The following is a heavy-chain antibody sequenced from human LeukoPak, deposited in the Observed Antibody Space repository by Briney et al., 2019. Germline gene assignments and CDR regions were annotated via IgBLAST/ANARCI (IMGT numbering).Heavy chain of an antibody. D-gene: IGHD2-21*02. Sequence: PSETLSLTCTVSGGSISSSSYYWGWIRQPPGKGLEWIGRIYYSGSTYYNPSLKSRVTISVDTSKNQFSLKLSSVTAADTAVYYCARIAYCGGDCEYNWFDPWGQGTLVTVSS. J-gene: IGHJ5*02. V-gene: IGHV4-39*01. CDR1: GGSISSSSYY. CDR3: ARIAYCGGDCEYNWFDP. CDR2: IYYSGST.